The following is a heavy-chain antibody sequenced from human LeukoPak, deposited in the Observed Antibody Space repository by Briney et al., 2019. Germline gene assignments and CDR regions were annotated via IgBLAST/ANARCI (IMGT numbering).Heavy chain of an antibody. Sequence: GGSLRLSCAASGFTFNNYAMSWFRQTPGKGLEWVSAISGSGDRTYYAESVKGRFSISRDNSKNTLYLQMHSLRAEDTAVYYCAKDSSSSWGQGTLVTVSS. J-gene: IGHJ4*02. V-gene: IGHV3-23*01. CDR1: GFTFNNYA. CDR2: ISGSGDRT. D-gene: IGHD6-13*01. CDR3: AKDSSSS.